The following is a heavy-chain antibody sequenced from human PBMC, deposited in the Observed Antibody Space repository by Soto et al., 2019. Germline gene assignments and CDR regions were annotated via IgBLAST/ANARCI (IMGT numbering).Heavy chain of an antibody. V-gene: IGHV3-72*01. CDR1: GLAFSDHY. J-gene: IGHJ6*02. Sequence: GGSLRLSCAASGLAFSDHYMDWVRQAPGKGLEWVGRSRNKANSFTTEYAASVNGRFSVSRDDSKNSLFLQMNSLKTEDTAVYYCRGYHYSYGIHAWGQGTTVTVSS. CDR2: SRNKANSFTT. CDR3: RGYHYSYGIHA.